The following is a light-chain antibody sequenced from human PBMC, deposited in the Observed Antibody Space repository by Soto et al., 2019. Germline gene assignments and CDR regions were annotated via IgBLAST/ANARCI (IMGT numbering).Light chain of an antibody. J-gene: IGKJ2*01. CDR1: QSFSGSY. CDR2: GAS. Sequence: EIVLTQSPGTLSLSPGERATLSCRASQSFSGSYLAWYQQNPGQAPRLLIYGASSRATGIPDRFSGSGSGTDFTLTISRLEPEDFAVFYCQQCGTSPPYTFGQGTKLEIK. CDR3: QQCGTSPPYT. V-gene: IGKV3-20*01.